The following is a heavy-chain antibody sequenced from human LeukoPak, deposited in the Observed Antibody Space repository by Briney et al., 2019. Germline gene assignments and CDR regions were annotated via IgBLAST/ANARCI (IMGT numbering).Heavy chain of an antibody. D-gene: IGHD6-13*01. J-gene: IGHJ6*02. CDR2: IYPGDSDT. CDR3: XXXXXXXXAAGTSYYYGMDV. Sequence: GESLKISCKGSGYSFTSYWIGWVRQMPGKGLEWMGIIYPGDSDTRYSPSFQGQVTISADKSISTAYLQWSSLKASDTAMYYCXXXXXXXXAAGTSYYYGMDVWGQGTTVTVSS. V-gene: IGHV5-51*03. CDR1: GYSFTSYW.